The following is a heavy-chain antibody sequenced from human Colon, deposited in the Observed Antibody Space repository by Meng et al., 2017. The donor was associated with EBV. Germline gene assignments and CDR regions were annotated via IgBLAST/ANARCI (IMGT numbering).Heavy chain of an antibody. J-gene: IGHJ4*02. CDR2: IDDSGST. CDR3: ARGKQDAWELLAY. V-gene: IGHV4-4*02. D-gene: IGHD1-26*01. Sequence: QAHLEESGPGLVKPSGTLSLTCGVSGVSISSNIRWTWVRQPPGKGLEWIGDIDDSGSTNYNPSLNSRISISLDKSKNHFSLKVNSVTAADTAVYYCARGKQDAWELLAYWGQGALVTVSS. CDR1: GVSISSNIR.